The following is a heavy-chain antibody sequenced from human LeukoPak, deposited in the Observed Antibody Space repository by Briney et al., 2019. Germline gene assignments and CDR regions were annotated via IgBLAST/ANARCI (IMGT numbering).Heavy chain of an antibody. J-gene: IGHJ6*03. Sequence: PGGSLRLSCAASGFTFSSYAMHWVRQAPGKGLEWVAVISYDGSNKYYADSVKGRFTISRDNSKNTLYLQMNSLRAEDTAVYYCARRFDGGYYMDVWGKGTTVTVSS. D-gene: IGHD2-15*01. CDR2: ISYDGSNK. CDR1: GFTFSSYA. V-gene: IGHV3-30-3*01. CDR3: ARRFDGGYYMDV.